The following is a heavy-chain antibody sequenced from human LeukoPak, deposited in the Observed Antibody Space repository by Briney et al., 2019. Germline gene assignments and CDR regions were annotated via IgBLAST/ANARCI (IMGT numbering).Heavy chain of an antibody. V-gene: IGHV3-53*01. CDR1: GFTVSSNY. J-gene: IGHJ2*01. CDR3: ARVRYFDWYFDL. CDR2: IYSGGST. Sequence: GGSLRLSCAASGFTVSSNYMSWVRQAPGKGLEWVSVIYSGGSTYYADSVKGRFTISRDNSKNTLYLQMNSLRAEDTAVYYCARVRYFDWYFDLWGRGTLVTVSS. D-gene: IGHD3-9*01.